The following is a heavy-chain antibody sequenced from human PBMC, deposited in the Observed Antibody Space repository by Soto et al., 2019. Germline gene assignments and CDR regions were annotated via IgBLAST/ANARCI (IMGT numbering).Heavy chain of an antibody. D-gene: IGHD1-26*01. J-gene: IGHJ3*01. Sequence: QVQLQESGPRLVKPSETLSLTCSVSDSSMSPYYWTWFRQAPGKGLEWIGHLLYRGTATYNPALQGRVTISLDTSKKQVSLQLSSVIAADTAVYYCAREKDFILGGYAFVYWGPGTLVTVSS. CDR3: AREKDFILGGYAFVY. CDR2: LLYRGTA. CDR1: DSSMSPYY. V-gene: IGHV4-59*01.